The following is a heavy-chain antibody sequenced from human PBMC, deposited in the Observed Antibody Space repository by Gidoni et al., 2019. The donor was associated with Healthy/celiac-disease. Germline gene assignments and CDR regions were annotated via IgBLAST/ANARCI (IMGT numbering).Heavy chain of an antibody. D-gene: IGHD6-13*01. V-gene: IGHV6-1*01. CDR1: GDSVSSNSAA. J-gene: IGHJ6*02. Sequence: QVQLQQSGPGLVKPSQTLSLTCAISGDSVSSNSAAWNWIRQSPSRGLEWLGRTYYRSKWYNDYAVSVKSRITINPDTFKNQFSLQLNSVTPEDTAVYYCARAIAAAGYYYYYGMDVWGQGTTVTVSS. CDR2: TYYRSKWYN. CDR3: ARAIAAAGYYYYYGMDV.